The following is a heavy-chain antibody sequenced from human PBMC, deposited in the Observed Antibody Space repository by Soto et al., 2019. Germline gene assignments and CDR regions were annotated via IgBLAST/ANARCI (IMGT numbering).Heavy chain of an antibody. CDR1: GFTFDDYA. CDR3: AKDKSIVSTVFDF. V-gene: IGHV3-9*01. Sequence: EVRLEESGGGLVQPGRSLRLSCAASGFTFDDYAMHWVQQAPGEGLEWVAGISWNSGSRDYGDSVEGRFTISRDNAKNSLYLQMDNLRPEDTAFYYCAKDKSIVSTVFDFWGQGTLVTVSS. J-gene: IGHJ4*02. D-gene: IGHD5-12*01. CDR2: ISWNSGSR.